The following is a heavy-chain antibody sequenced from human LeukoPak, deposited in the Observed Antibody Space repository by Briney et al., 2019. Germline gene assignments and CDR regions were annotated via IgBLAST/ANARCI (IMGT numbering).Heavy chain of an antibody. J-gene: IGHJ4*02. V-gene: IGHV5-10-1*01. CDR2: IDPSESYT. CDR1: EYSFTSYW. Sequence: GESLKISCKGSEYSFTSYWITWVRQMPGKGLEWMGRIDPSESYTNYSPSFQGHVTISADKSITTAYLQWSSLKASDTAMYYCARLEGGVIVDYWGQGTLVTVSS. D-gene: IGHD3-16*02. CDR3: ARLEGGVIVDY.